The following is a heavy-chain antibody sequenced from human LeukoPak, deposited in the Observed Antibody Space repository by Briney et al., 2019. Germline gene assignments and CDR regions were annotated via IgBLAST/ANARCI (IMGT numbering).Heavy chain of an antibody. CDR3: ARLRYTEDCY. CDR1: GFTFSSYE. Sequence: GGSLRLSCAASGFTFSSYEMNWVRQAPGKGLEWVSYISSSGSTIYYADSVEGRFTISRDNAKNSLYLQMNSLRAEDTAVYYCARLRYTEDCYWGQGTLVTVSS. D-gene: IGHD3-9*01. V-gene: IGHV3-48*03. J-gene: IGHJ4*02. CDR2: ISSSGSTI.